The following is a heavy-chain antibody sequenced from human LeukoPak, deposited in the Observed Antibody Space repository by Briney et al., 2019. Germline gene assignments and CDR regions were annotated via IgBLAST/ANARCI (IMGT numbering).Heavy chain of an antibody. CDR3: ARDRSRGALNWFAP. D-gene: IGHD3-10*01. CDR2: ISAYNGNT. J-gene: IGHJ5*02. CDR1: GYTFTSYG. Sequence: ASVKVSRKASGYTFTSYGISWVRQAPGQGLEWMGWISAYNGNTNYAQKLQGRVTMTTDTSTSTAYMELRSLRSDDTAVYYCARDRSRGALNWFAPWGQGTLVTVSS. V-gene: IGHV1-18*01.